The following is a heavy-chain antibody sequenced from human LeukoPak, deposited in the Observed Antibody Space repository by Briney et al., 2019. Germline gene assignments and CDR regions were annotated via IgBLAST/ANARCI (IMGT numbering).Heavy chain of an antibody. CDR1: GLTFDGNS. D-gene: IGHD3-22*01. V-gene: IGHV3-48*04. Sequence: RGGSLRLSCAVSGLTFDGNSINWVRHAQRRGREWVSYIRSSGTMRYYADSVKGRFTISRDNAKISVYLQMDSLRAEGTAVYYCARWTDSSGYYYAHYCMDVWGGGTTVSVSS. CDR2: IRSSGTMR. CDR3: ARWTDSSGYYYAHYCMDV. J-gene: IGHJ6*04.